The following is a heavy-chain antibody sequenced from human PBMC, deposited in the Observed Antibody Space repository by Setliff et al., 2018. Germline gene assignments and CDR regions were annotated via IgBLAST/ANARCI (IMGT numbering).Heavy chain of an antibody. D-gene: IGHD1-1*01. J-gene: IGHJ4*02. CDR1: RFTFSVYV. CDR2: ITGSGGGT. Sequence: GESLKISCTASRFTFSVYVMAWVRQAPGKGLEWVSSITGSGGGTYYADSVKGRFIVSRDNSKNTLYLQMNSLRADDTAIYYCAKELSMAYGNDWGLGTLVTVSS. CDR3: AKELSMAYGND. V-gene: IGHV3-23*01.